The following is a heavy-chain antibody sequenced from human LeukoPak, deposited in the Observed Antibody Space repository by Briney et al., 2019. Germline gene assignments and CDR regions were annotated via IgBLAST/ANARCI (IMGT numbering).Heavy chain of an antibody. CDR3: AKDSGEGDGYIMGVY. Sequence: GESLRLSCAASGFTFSSYGMHWVRQAPGKGLEWVAVISYDGSNKYYADSVKGRFTISRDNSKNTLYLQMNSLRAEDTAVYYCAKDSGEGDGYIMGVYWGQGTLVTVSS. V-gene: IGHV3-30*18. D-gene: IGHD5-24*01. J-gene: IGHJ4*02. CDR2: ISYDGSNK. CDR1: GFTFSSYG.